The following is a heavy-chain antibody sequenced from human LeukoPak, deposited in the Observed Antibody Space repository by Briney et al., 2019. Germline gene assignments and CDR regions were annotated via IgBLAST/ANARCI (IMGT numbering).Heavy chain of an antibody. J-gene: IGHJ5*02. Sequence: SETLSLTCTVSGGSISSSPYYWGWIRQPPGKGLEWIGSIYYSGTTHYSPSLASGVTISVDTSKNQFSLKLASVTAADTAIYYCAKGAGGFSYYNWFDPWGQGTLVTVSS. CDR1: GGSISSSPYY. D-gene: IGHD5-18*01. V-gene: IGHV4-39*07. CDR3: AKGAGGFSYYNWFDP. CDR2: IYYSGTT.